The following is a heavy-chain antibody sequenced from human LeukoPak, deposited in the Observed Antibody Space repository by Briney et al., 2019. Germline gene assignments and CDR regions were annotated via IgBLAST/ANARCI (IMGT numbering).Heavy chain of an antibody. Sequence: SETLSLTCTVSGGSVSSGSYYWSWIRQPPGKGLEWIGYIYYSGSTNYNPSLKSRVTISVDTSKNQFSLKLSSVTAADTAVYYCARVVAAAAWLDPWGQGILVTVSP. CDR3: ARVVAAAAWLDP. CDR1: GGSVSSGSYY. D-gene: IGHD6-13*01. CDR2: IYYSGST. J-gene: IGHJ5*02. V-gene: IGHV4-61*01.